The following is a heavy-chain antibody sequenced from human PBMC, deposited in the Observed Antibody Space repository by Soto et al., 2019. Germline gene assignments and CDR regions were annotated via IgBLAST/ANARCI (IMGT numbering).Heavy chain of an antibody. D-gene: IGHD3-10*01. Sequence: SESLSLTCTVSGGSISSSSYYWGWIRQPPGKGLEWIGYIYYSGSTNYNPSLKSRVTISVDTSKNQFSLKLSSVTAADTAVYYCARVWGGAFDIWGQGTMVTVSS. CDR3: ARVWGGAFDI. CDR2: IYYSGST. J-gene: IGHJ3*02. CDR1: GGSISSSSYY. V-gene: IGHV4-61*05.